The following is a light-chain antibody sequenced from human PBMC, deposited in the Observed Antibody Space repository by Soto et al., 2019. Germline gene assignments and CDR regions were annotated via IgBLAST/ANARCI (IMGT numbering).Light chain of an antibody. V-gene: IGKV3-11*01. Sequence: EIVLTQSPATLSLSPGERATLSWRASQSVSSYLAWYQQKPGQAPRLLIYDASNRATGIPARFSGSGSGTDFTLTISSLEPDDFAVYYCQQRSDWPSTFGGGT. J-gene: IGKJ4*01. CDR2: DAS. CDR1: QSVSSY. CDR3: QQRSDWPST.